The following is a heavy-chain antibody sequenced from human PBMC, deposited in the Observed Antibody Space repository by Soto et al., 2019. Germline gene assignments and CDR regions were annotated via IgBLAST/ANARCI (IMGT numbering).Heavy chain of an antibody. J-gene: IGHJ4*02. CDR2: IKEDGSEE. Sequence: EVQLVEFGGALVKPGGPLRLPCPASGLPFSTSWMTWARQAPGKGLQGVANIKEDGSEEYYLDSVKGRFTISRDNAKNSLYLQMNSLTAEDTAVYYCARDLGYQTLDYWGQGTLVTVSS. V-gene: IGHV3-7*01. CDR1: GLPFSTSW. D-gene: IGHD6-25*01. CDR3: ARDLGYQTLDY.